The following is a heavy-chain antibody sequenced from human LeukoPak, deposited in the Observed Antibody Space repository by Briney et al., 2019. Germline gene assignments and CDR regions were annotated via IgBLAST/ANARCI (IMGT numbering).Heavy chain of an antibody. Sequence: KPSETLSLTCTVSGGSISSYYWSWIRQPPGKGLEWIGYIYYSGSTNYNPSLKSRVTISVDTSKNQFSLKLSSVTAADTAVYYCARGSSPQAPLPDAFDIWGQGTMVTVSS. CDR2: IYYSGST. D-gene: IGHD6-6*01. V-gene: IGHV4-59*01. J-gene: IGHJ3*02. CDR1: GGSISSYY. CDR3: ARGSSPQAPLPDAFDI.